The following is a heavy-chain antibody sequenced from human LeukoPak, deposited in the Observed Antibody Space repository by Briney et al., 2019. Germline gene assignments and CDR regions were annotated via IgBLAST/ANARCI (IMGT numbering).Heavy chain of an antibody. Sequence: SETLSLTCTVSGGSISTYYWTWIRQPPGKGLEWIGYIYYSGSTNYNPSLKSRVTISVDTSKNQFSLKLSSVTAADTAVYYCARVAAGGYYYYGIDVWGQGTTVTVSS. CDR2: IYYSGST. V-gene: IGHV4-59*01. CDR1: GGSISTYY. CDR3: ARVAAGGYYYYGIDV. D-gene: IGHD3-16*01. J-gene: IGHJ6*02.